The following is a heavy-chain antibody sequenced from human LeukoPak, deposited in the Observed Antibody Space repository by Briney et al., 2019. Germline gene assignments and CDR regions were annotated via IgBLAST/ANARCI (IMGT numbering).Heavy chain of an antibody. Sequence: SETLSLTCTVSGYSISSGYYWGWIRQPPGKGLEWIGSIYHSGSTSYNPSLKSRVTISVDTSTNQFSLKLSSVTAADTAMFYCARGLGPGNWFDPWGQGTLVTVSS. J-gene: IGHJ5*02. D-gene: IGHD3-10*01. CDR3: ARGLGPGNWFDP. CDR2: IYHSGST. CDR1: GYSISSGYY. V-gene: IGHV4-38-2*02.